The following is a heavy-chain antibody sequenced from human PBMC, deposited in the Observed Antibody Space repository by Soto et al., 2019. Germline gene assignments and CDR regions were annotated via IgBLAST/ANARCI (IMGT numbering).Heavy chain of an antibody. J-gene: IGHJ5*02. CDR3: ARSRSSWKAGNWFDP. Sequence: SETLSLTCAVSGGSISTSNWWSWVRQPPGKGLEWIGEIYHSGSTNYNPSPKSRVTISVDKSKNQFSLKLSSVTAADTAVYYCARSRSSWKAGNWFDPWGQGTLVT. CDR2: IYHSGST. D-gene: IGHD6-13*01. V-gene: IGHV4-4*02. CDR1: GGSISTSNW.